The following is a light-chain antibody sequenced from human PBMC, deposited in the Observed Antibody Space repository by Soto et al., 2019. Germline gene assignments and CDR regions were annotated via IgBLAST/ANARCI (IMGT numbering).Light chain of an antibody. CDR3: QQYNSYSTYT. CDR2: DAS. J-gene: IGKJ2*01. Sequence: DIQMTQSPSTLSASVGDRVTITCRVSQTISNWLAWYQQKPGKAPKLLIYDASSLESGVPSRFSGSGSGTEFTLTISSLQPDDFATYYCQQYNSYSTYTFGQGTKLEIK. CDR1: QTISNW. V-gene: IGKV1-5*01.